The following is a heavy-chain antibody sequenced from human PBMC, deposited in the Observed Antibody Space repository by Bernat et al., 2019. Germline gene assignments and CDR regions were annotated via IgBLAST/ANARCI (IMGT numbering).Heavy chain of an antibody. CDR2: ISSDGSNK. CDR1: GFTFSSYG. J-gene: IGHJ4*02. CDR3: AKDRWSWELAALDY. D-gene: IGHD6-6*01. V-gene: IGHV3-30*18. Sequence: QVQLVESGGGVVQPGRSLRLSCAASGFTFSSYGMHWVRQAPGKGLEWVAVISSDGSNKYYADSVKGRFTISRDNSKNTLYLQMNSLRAEDTAVYYCAKDRWSWELAALDYWGQGTLVTVSS.